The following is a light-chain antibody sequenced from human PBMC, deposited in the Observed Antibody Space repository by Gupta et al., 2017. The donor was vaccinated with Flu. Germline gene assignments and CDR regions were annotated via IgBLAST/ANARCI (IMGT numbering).Light chain of an antibody. CDR3: QQSYSVPFT. CDR1: QSIFVY. V-gene: IGKV1-39*01. Sequence: DIQMTQSPSSLSASVGDRVTITCRASQSIFVYLNWFQQKPGKAPDLLIYAASNLQSGVPSRFSGSGSGTEFTLTISSLQPQDFATYYCQQSYSVPFTFGPGTKVEIK. J-gene: IGKJ3*01. CDR2: AAS.